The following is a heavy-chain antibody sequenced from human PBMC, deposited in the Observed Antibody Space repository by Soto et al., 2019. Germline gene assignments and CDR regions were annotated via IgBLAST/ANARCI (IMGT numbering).Heavy chain of an antibody. CDR3: ARGPCGGGSCYSDLFPQTGIDY. V-gene: IGHV4-4*07. CDR2: IYSSGTT. J-gene: IGHJ4*01. Sequence: SETLSLTCTVSGGSVSYDYWSWVRQPAGKGLEWIGRIYSSGTTDYNPSLRGRVTLTIDTSKSQFSLQLTSVTAADTAMYFCARGPCGGGSCYSDLFPQTGIDYWGHGIPVTVSS. CDR1: GGSVSYDY. D-gene: IGHD2-15*01.